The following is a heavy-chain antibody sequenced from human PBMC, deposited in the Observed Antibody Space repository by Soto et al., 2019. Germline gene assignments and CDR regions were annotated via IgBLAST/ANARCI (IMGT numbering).Heavy chain of an antibody. Sequence: GGSLRLSCAASGFTFSSYSMSWVRQAPGKGLEWVSAISGGGGRTYYADSVKGRFTISRDNSKNTLYLQMNSLRAEDTAVCYCAQVKYQLLQDFDYWGQGTLVTVSS. J-gene: IGHJ4*02. V-gene: IGHV3-23*01. CDR3: AQVKYQLLQDFDY. CDR2: ISGGGGRT. D-gene: IGHD2-2*01. CDR1: GFTFSSYS.